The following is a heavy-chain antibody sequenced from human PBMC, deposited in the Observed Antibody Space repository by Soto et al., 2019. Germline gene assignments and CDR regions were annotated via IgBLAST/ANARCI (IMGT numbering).Heavy chain of an antibody. Sequence: EVQVVESGGASVQPGGSLRLSCAASGFTFTSYWMHWVRHAPGKGLLWMSRIKGDETTSSYADSVKGRFTISRDNAKNTVYLQLNSLRAEDTVVYYCARGAFGSYYVDYWGQGTLVTVSS. D-gene: IGHD3-10*01. V-gene: IGHV3-74*01. CDR3: ARGAFGSYYVDY. CDR1: GFTFTSYW. CDR2: IKGDETTS. J-gene: IGHJ4*02.